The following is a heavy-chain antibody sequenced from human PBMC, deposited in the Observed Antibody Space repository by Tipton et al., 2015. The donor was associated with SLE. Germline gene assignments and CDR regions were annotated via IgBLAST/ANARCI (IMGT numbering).Heavy chain of an antibody. Sequence: TLSLTCTVSGGSISSYYWSWIRQPPGKGLEWIGYIYTSGSTNYNPSLKSRVTISVDTSKNQFSLKLSSVTAADTAVYYCARVGIVVVIAMFDYWGQGTLVTVSS. CDR1: GGSISSYY. J-gene: IGHJ4*02. CDR3: ARVGIVVVIAMFDY. CDR2: IYTSGST. V-gene: IGHV4-4*08. D-gene: IGHD2-21*01.